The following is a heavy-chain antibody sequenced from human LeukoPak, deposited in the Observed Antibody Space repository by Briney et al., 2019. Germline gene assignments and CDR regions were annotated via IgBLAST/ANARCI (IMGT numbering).Heavy chain of an antibody. CDR2: ISSSSYI. V-gene: IGHV3-21*01. D-gene: IGHD6-19*01. CDR3: ARSYSSGFAIDY. J-gene: IGHJ4*02. Sequence: PGGSLRLSCADSGFTFSSYSMNWVRQAPGKGLEWVSSISSSSYIYYADSVKGRFTISRDNAKNSLYLQMNSLRAEDTAVYYCARSYSSGFAIDYWGQGTLVTVSS. CDR1: GFTFSSYS.